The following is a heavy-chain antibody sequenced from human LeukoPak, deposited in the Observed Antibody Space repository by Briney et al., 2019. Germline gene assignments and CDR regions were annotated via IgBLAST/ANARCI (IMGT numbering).Heavy chain of an antibody. CDR2: ISYDGSNK. D-gene: IGHD3-3*01. Sequence: GGSLRLSCAASGFTFSNYGMHWVRQAPGKGLEWVAVISYDGSNKYYADSVKGRFTISRDNSKNTLYLQMNSLRAEDTAVYYCARDNPSDPVYDFWSGHYYYYGVDVWGQGTTVTVSS. J-gene: IGHJ6*02. V-gene: IGHV3-30*19. CDR1: GFTFSNYG. CDR3: ARDNPSDPVYDFWSGHYYYYGVDV.